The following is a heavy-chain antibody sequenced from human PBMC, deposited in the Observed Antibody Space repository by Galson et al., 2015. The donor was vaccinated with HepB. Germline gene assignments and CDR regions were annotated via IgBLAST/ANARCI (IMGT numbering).Heavy chain of an antibody. J-gene: IGHJ4*02. V-gene: IGHV3-23*01. CDR1: GFTFSSYT. D-gene: IGHD2-8*01. Sequence: SLRLSCAASGFTFSSYTMTWVRQAPGKGLEWISSLSASGGHRYYADSVKGRFTISRDNSKDTLFLQMNTLGAEDTAVYYCAKDLYASDKYYSPITCFDSWGQGTLVTVSS. CDR3: AKDLYASDKYYSPITCFDS. CDR2: LSASGGHR.